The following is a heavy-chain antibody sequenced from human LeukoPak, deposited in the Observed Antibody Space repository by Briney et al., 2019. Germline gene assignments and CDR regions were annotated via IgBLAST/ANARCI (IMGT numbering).Heavy chain of an antibody. Sequence: ASVKVSCKASGYTFTGYYMRWVRQAPGQGLERVGWINPNSGGTNYAQKFQGRVTMTRDTSISTAYMELSRLRSDDTAVYYCARVWERTFDIWGQGTMVTVSS. D-gene: IGHD3-16*01. V-gene: IGHV1-2*02. CDR2: INPNSGGT. CDR3: ARVWERTFDI. J-gene: IGHJ3*02. CDR1: GYTFTGYY.